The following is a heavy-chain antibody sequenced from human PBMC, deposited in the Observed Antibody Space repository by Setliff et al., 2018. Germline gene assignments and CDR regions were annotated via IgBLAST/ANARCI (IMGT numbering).Heavy chain of an antibody. J-gene: IGHJ5*01. CDR2: INNYNTNT. D-gene: IGHD2-8*01. CDR3: ATLVRSCTRTACQKLAGDES. V-gene: IGHV1-18*01. Sequence: ASVKVSCKTSGYTFTNYGITWVRQAPGQGLEWMGWINNYNTNTNYAQKLQGRVAMTTDTSTSTAYMELRSLRSDDSAVYYCATLVRSCTRTACQKLAGDESWGQGTLVTVSS. CDR1: GYTFTNYG.